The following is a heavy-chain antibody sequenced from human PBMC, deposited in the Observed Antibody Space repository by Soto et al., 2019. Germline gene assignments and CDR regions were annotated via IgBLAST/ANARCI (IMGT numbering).Heavy chain of an antibody. Sequence: QVQLQQWGAGLLKPSETLSLTCAVYGGFVISGSYYWSWIRQPPGKGLEWIGEMSHSGGTHFNPSLKSRVTISVDTSKNQFTLKMSSVTAADTALYYCACVERGTATTVVDAFDIWGPGTMVTVSS. CDR2: MSHSGGT. J-gene: IGHJ3*02. D-gene: IGHD1-1*01. V-gene: IGHV4-34*01. CDR3: ACVERGTATTVVDAFDI. CDR1: GGFVISGSYY.